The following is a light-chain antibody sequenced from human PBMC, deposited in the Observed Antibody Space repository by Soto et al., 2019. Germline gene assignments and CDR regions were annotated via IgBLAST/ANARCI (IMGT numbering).Light chain of an antibody. V-gene: IGLV2-14*01. CDR2: DVK. CDR3: SSSTSSSSVI. CDR1: SSDVGAYDY. J-gene: IGLJ2*01. Sequence: QSVLTQPASVSGSPGQSIAISCTGTSSDVGAYDYVSWYQQHPGKAPKLMIYDVKYRPSGVSNRFSGSKSGNPASLTISWRQAEDEADYYCSSSTSSSSVIFGGGTQLTV.